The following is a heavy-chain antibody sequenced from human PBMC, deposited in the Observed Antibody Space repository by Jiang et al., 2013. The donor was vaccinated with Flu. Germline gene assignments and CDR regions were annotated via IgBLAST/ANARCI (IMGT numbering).Heavy chain of an antibody. J-gene: IGHJ5*01. CDR2: IYYTGSV. Sequence: SGPGLVKPPQTLVLTCSVSGVDIRFYYWSWIRQSPGKGLQWIGHIYYTGSVNYNPSLKSRVTISVDTSKNQFSLNMNSVTAADTGVYYCARGLTNVRYNWFDSWGPGTLVAVSS. V-gene: IGHV4-59*01. CDR3: ARGLTNVRYNWFDS. CDR1: GVDIRFYY. D-gene: IGHD2-8*01.